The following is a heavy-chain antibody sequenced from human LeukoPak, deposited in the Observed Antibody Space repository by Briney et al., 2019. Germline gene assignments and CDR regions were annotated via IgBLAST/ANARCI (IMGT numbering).Heavy chain of an antibody. V-gene: IGHV3-23*01. CDR2: ISGSGGST. CDR1: GFTFSSYA. D-gene: IGHD2-2*01. CDR3: ARSPPYCNRTSCSRSYYYYYMDV. J-gene: IGHJ6*03. Sequence: GGSLRLSCAASGFTFSSYAMSWVRQAPGKGLEWVSAISGSGGSTLYVDSVKGRFTISRDNPKNTLYLQMNSLRAEDTAVYYCARSPPYCNRTSCSRSYYYYYMDVWGKGTTVTVSS.